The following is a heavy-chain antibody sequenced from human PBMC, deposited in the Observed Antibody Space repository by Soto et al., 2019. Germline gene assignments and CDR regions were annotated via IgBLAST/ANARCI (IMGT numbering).Heavy chain of an antibody. CDR3: VRSGTARLLRHSWFDT. CDR1: GFTFNTYD. CDR2: IITSSAYI. V-gene: IGHV3-21*01. D-gene: IGHD2-21*01. Sequence: EVQLVESGGGLVKPGGSLRLSCAASGFTFNTYDMNWVRQAPGKGLGGVSSIITSSAYIYYADSLKGRITISRDNAKNSLFLQMNSLRAEDTAVYYCVRSGTARLLRHSWFDTWGQGTLVTVSS. J-gene: IGHJ5*02.